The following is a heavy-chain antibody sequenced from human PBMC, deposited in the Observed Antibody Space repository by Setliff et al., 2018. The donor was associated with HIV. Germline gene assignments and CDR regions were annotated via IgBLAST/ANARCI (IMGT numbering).Heavy chain of an antibody. J-gene: IGHJ4*02. V-gene: IGHV4-59*01. CDR1: GGSIGTYY. D-gene: IGHD5-12*01. CDR2: GYYGGTT. Sequence: ASETLSLTCTVSGGSIGTYYWSWIRQPPGKGLEWIGYGYYGGTTSYNPSLKSRVTISVDTSKNQFSLKLSSVTAADTAVYYCARELRSNYFDYWGQGTLVTVSS. CDR3: ARELRSNYFDY.